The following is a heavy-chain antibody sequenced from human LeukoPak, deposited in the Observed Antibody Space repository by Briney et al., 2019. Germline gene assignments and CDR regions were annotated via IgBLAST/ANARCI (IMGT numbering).Heavy chain of an antibody. D-gene: IGHD1/OR15-1a*01. J-gene: IGHJ6*02. CDR3: ARLSPLQQIRNNYYFYALDV. Sequence: PSETLSLTCTVSGASISNYYWSWIRQPPGKGLEYIWYIYYSGSTDYSPSLKSRVTISVDTSKNQFSLKLTSVTAADTAVYYCARLSPLQQIRNNYYFYALDVWGQGTTVTVSS. V-gene: IGHV4-59*01. CDR2: IYYSGST. CDR1: GASISNYY.